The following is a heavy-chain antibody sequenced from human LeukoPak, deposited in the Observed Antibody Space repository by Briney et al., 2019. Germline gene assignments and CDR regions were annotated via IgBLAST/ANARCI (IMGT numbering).Heavy chain of an antibody. CDR1: GGTFNIYA. CDR3: AGGGATAFDY. CDR2: IIPIFGTA. D-gene: IGHD1-26*01. J-gene: IGHJ4*02. V-gene: IGHV1-69*13. Sequence: GASVNVSCKASGGTFNIYAISGVRQAPGQGREGMGGIIPIFGTANYAQKFQGRVTITADESTSTAYMELSSLRSEDTAVYYCAGGGATAFDYWGQGTLVTVSS.